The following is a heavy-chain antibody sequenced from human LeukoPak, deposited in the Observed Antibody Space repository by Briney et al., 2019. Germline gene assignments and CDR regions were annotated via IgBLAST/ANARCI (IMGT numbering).Heavy chain of an antibody. J-gene: IGHJ3*02. Sequence: GGSLRLSCAASGFTFSSYSMNWVRQAPGKGLEWVSYISSSSSTIYYADSVKGRFTISRDNAKNSLYLQMNSLRAEDTAVYYCAKPILGLRLGELSLYHAFDIWGQGTMVTVSS. D-gene: IGHD3-16*02. CDR3: AKPILGLRLGELSLYHAFDI. CDR1: GFTFSSYS. V-gene: IGHV3-48*01. CDR2: ISSSSSTI.